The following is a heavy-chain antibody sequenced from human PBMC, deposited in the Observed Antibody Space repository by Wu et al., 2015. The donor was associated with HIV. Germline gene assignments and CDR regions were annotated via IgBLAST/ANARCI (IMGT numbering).Heavy chain of an antibody. CDR1: GYSFPHKF. D-gene: IGHD6-19*01. J-gene: IGHJ4*02. V-gene: IGHV1-8*02. CDR3: ARQRAYTSGWYIYDY. Sequence: QVQLVQSGAEVRKPGASVKISCRPFGYSFPHKFIHWVRRAPGQGFEWMGWMNPRSGNTGYAQKFQGRVTMTRDTSISTANMELSSLRSEDTAIYYCARQRAYTSGWYIYDYWGQGTLVTVSS. CDR2: MNPRSGNT.